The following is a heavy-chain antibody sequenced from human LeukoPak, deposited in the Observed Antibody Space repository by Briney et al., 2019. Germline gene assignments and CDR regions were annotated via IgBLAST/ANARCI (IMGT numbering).Heavy chain of an antibody. CDR3: ARGGVRYYYDSSGYHFDY. CDR2: IYYSGST. D-gene: IGHD3-22*01. J-gene: IGHJ4*02. V-gene: IGHV4-31*03. Sequence: QTLSLTCTVSGGSISSGGYYWSWIRQHPGKGLEWIGYIYYSGSTYYNPSLKSRVTISVDTSKNQFSLKLSSVTAADTAVYYCARGGVRYYYDSSGYHFDYWGQGTLVTVSS. CDR1: GGSISSGGYY.